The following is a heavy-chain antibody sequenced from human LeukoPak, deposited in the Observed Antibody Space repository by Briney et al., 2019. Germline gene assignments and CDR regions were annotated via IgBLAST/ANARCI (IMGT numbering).Heavy chain of an antibody. CDR2: INHSGST. D-gene: IGHD3-22*01. J-gene: IGHJ4*02. V-gene: IGHV4-34*01. CDR1: GGSFSGYY. CDR3: ARDRYYYDRSGYYSLDY. Sequence: SETLSLTCAVYGGSFSGYYWSWLRQPPGKGLEWIGEINHSGSTNYNPSLKSRVTISVDTSKNQFSLKLSSVTAADTAVYYCARDRYYYDRSGYYSLDYWGQGTLVTVSS.